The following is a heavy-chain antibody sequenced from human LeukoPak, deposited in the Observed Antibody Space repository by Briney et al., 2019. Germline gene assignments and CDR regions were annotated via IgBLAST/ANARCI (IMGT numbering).Heavy chain of an antibody. D-gene: IGHD4-17*01. J-gene: IGHJ4*02. CDR3: ASQLYGSDY. CDR1: GVSFSTYY. CDR2: VNHSGYT. Sequence: PSETLSLTCDVSGVSFSTYYWSWIRQSPEKGLEWIGEVNHSGYTSYNPSLKGRVTISVDTSKNQFSLKLSSVTAADTAVYYCASQLYGSDYWGQGTLVTVSS. V-gene: IGHV4-34*01.